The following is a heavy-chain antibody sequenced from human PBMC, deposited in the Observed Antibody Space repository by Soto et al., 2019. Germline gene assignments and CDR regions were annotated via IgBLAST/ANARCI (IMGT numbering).Heavy chain of an antibody. D-gene: IGHD3-3*01. V-gene: IGHV1-18*01. CDR1: GYTFTSYG. CDR2: ISAYNGNT. CDR3: ARDPKPLAVITIFGVVMGFDT. J-gene: IGHJ3*02. Sequence: ASVKVSCKASGYTFTSYGISWVRQAPGQGLEWMGWISAYNGNTNYAQKLQGRVTMTTDTSTSTAYMELRSLRSDDTAVYYCARDPKPLAVITIFGVVMGFDTLRQGPMVTVSS.